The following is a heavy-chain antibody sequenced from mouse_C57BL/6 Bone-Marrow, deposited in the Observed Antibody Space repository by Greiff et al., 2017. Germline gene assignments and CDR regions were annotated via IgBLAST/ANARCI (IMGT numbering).Heavy chain of an antibody. CDR3: AAMDY. CDR1: GFTFSDYY. J-gene: IGHJ4*01. Sequence: EVHLVESGGGLVQPGGSLKLSCAASGFTFSDYYMSWVRQTPEKRLEWVAYISNGGGSTYYPDTVKGRFTISRDNAKNTLYLQMSRLKSEDTAMYYWAAMDYWGQGTSVTVSS. V-gene: IGHV5-12*01. CDR2: ISNGGGST.